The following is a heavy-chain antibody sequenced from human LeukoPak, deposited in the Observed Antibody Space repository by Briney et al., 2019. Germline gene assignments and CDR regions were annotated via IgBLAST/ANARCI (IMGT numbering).Heavy chain of an antibody. CDR2: IYYSGNT. V-gene: IGHV4-30-4*08. CDR3: ARDREVYGSGMPYYYYMVV. J-gene: IGHJ6*03. D-gene: IGHD3-10*01. CDR1: GGSISSGNYH. Sequence: SSETLSLTCTVSGGSISSGNYHWSWIRQPPGKGQEWIGYIYYSGNTYYNPSLKSRVTISVDTSKNQFSLKLRSLTAADTPVYYCARDREVYGSGMPYYYYMVVWGRGTTHTVSS.